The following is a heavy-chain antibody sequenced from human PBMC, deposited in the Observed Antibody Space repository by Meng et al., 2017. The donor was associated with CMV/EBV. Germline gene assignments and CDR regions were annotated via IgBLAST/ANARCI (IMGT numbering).Heavy chain of an antibody. CDR3: ARGGGGEWELLHYFDY. CDR1: GGSFSGYY. V-gene: IGHV4-34*01. CDR2: INHSGST. Sequence: QGQLWRGGAGLLQPSETLALTCAVYGGSFSGYYWSGVRQPPGKGLELIGEINHSGSTNYNPSLKSRVTISVDTSKNQFSLKLSSVTAADTAVYYCARGGGGEWELLHYFDYWGQGTLVTVSS. J-gene: IGHJ4*02. D-gene: IGHD1-26*01.